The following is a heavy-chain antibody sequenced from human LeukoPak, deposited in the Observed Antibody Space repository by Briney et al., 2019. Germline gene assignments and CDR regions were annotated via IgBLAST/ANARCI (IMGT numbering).Heavy chain of an antibody. CDR1: GFTFSSYW. V-gene: IGHV3-7*04. Sequence: PGGSLRLSCAASGFTFSSYWMSWVRQAPGRGLEWVANIKQDGSEKYYVDSVKGRFTISRDNAKNSLYLQMNSLRAEDTAVYYCARDLLLGYYYGMDVWGQGTTVTVSS. CDR3: ARDLLLGYYYGMDV. CDR2: IKQDGSEK. J-gene: IGHJ6*02.